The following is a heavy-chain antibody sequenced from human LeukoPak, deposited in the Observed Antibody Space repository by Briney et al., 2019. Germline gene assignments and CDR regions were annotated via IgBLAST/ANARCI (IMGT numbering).Heavy chain of an antibody. CDR1: GGSISSYY. V-gene: IGHV4-59*01. D-gene: IGHD6-13*01. J-gene: IGHJ4*02. Sequence: PSETLSLTCTVSGGSISSYYWSWIRQPPGKGLEWIGYIYNIGSTNYNPSLKSRVTISVDTSKKQFSLKLSSVTAADTAVYYCARGAAALNFDYWGQGTLVTVSS. CDR3: ARGAAALNFDY. CDR2: IYNIGST.